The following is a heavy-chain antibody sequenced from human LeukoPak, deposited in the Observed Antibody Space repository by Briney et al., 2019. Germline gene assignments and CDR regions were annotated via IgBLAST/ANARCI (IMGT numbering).Heavy chain of an antibody. CDR3: ARQSGTYYVALSSDY. V-gene: IGHV3-48*03. J-gene: IGHJ4*02. CDR2: ISRSGNTI. CDR1: GFTFSTYE. D-gene: IGHD1-26*01. Sequence: GGSLRLSCAAYGFTFSTYEMNWVRQAPGKGLEWVSFISRSGNTIYYADSVKGRFTISRDNAKNSLYLQMTSLRAEDTAVYYCARQSGTYYVALSSDYWGQGTLVTVSS.